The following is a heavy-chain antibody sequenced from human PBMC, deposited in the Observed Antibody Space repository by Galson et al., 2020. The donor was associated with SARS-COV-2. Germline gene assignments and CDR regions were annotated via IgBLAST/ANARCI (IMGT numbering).Heavy chain of an antibody. CDR1: GGSISSSSYY. CDR3: ARDWLVPAAMGGLCAFDI. V-gene: IGHV4-39*07. CDR2: LYYSGST. J-gene: IGHJ3*02. D-gene: IGHD2-2*01. Sequence: SETLSLTCTVSGGSISSSSYYWGWIRQPPGKGLEWIGSLYYSGSTYYNPSLKSRVTISVDTSKNQFSLKLSSVTAADTAVYYCARDWLVPAAMGGLCAFDIWGQGTMVTVSS.